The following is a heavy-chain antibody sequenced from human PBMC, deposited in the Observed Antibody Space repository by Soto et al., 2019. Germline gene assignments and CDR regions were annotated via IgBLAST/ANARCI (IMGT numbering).Heavy chain of an antibody. Sequence: SETLSLTCTVSGGSVSSGSYYWSWIGQPPGKGLEWIGYIYYSGSTNYNPSLKSRVTISVDTSKNQFSLKLSSVTAADTAVYYCARTMVGARAGYFDYWGRGTLVTVS. D-gene: IGHD1-26*01. J-gene: IGHJ4*02. CDR1: GGSVSSGSYY. V-gene: IGHV4-61*01. CDR2: IYYSGST. CDR3: ARTMVGARAGYFDY.